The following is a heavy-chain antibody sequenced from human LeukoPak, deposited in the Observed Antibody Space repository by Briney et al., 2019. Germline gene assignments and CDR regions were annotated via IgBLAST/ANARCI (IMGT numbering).Heavy chain of an antibody. J-gene: IGHJ4*02. CDR3: ARDQSYYYDSSGYYRKPPFDY. CDR2: IYYSGST. D-gene: IGHD3-22*01. V-gene: IGHV4-59*12. Sequence: SETLSLTCTVSGGSISSYYWSWIRQPPGKGLEWIGSIYYSGSTYYNPSLKSRVTISVDTSKNQFSLKLSSVTAADTAVYYCARDQSYYYDSSGYYRKPPFDYWGQGTLVTVSS. CDR1: GGSISSYY.